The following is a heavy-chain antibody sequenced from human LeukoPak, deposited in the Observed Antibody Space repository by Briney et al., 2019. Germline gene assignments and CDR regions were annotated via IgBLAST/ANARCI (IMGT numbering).Heavy chain of an antibody. Sequence: AGGSLRLSCAVSGLTFRDYWMSWVRQAPGKGLEWVANIKDDGSETYYVDSVKGRFTISRDNTKNSLYLQMDSLRAEDSAIYYCASALKRLWRDYLDNWRQGTLVTVSS. J-gene: IGHJ4*02. D-gene: IGHD2/OR15-2a*01. CDR2: IKDDGSET. V-gene: IGHV3-7*01. CDR3: ASALKRLWRDYLDN. CDR1: GLTFRDYW.